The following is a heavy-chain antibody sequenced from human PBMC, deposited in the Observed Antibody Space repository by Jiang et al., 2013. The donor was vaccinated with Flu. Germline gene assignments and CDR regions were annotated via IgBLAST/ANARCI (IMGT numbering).Heavy chain of an antibody. J-gene: IGHJ4*02. CDR1: SGSFSGYY. D-gene: IGHD3-10*01. Sequence: LLKPSETLSLKCAVYSGSFSGYYWSGIRQPPGKGLEWIGEINHSGSTNYNPSLKSRVTISVDTSKNQFSLRLSSVTAADTAVYYCARVVNYGLGNGLDSWGQGTLVTVSS. CDR3: ARVVNYGLGNGLDS. V-gene: IGHV4-34*01. CDR2: INHSGST.